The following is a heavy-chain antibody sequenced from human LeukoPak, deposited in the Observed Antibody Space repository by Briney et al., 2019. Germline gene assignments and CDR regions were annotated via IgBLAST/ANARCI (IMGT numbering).Heavy chain of an antibody. CDR1: GGSISSYY. CDR2: IYYSGST. CDR3: AREGGSDYYYGMDV. Sequence: SETLSLTCTVSGGSISSYYWSWVRQPPGKGLEWVGYIYYSGSTNYNPSLKSRVTISVDTSKNQFSLKLSSVTAADTAVYYCAREGGSDYYYGMDVWGQGTTVTVSS. J-gene: IGHJ6*02. V-gene: IGHV4-59*01. D-gene: IGHD2-15*01.